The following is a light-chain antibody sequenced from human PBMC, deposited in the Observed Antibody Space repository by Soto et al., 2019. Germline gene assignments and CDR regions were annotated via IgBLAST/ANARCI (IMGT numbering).Light chain of an antibody. CDR3: QKYNKWPQT. J-gene: IGKJ1*01. V-gene: IGKV3-15*01. Sequence: EIVRTQAPATLSVSPGERATLSCRASQSVSSNLACYQQKPGQAPTLLIYGASTRATGIPARFIGIGSGTEFALTISSLQSEDFAVYYCQKYNKWPQTLGQGTKVEIK. CDR2: GAS. CDR1: QSVSSN.